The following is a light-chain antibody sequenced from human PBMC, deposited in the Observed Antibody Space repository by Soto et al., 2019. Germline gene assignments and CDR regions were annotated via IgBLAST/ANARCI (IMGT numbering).Light chain of an antibody. Sequence: IQLTQSPSSLSASVGDSVTITCRASQGINSYLAWYQQKRGKAPKLLIYTASTLQSGVPSRFSGSGSGTEFTLTITSLQPEDFAAYYCQQLYTYPLTFGGGTKVDI. J-gene: IGKJ4*01. CDR3: QQLYTYPLT. V-gene: IGKV1-9*01. CDR2: TAS. CDR1: QGINSY.